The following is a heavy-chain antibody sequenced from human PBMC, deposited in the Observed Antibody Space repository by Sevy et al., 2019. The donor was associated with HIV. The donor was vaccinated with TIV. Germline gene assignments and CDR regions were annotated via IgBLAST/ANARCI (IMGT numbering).Heavy chain of an antibody. CDR3: ARGGGSITGMTGGFDI. V-gene: IGHV4-34*01. CDR2: IKHSGST. J-gene: IGHJ3*02. CDR1: GGSFSGYY. D-gene: IGHD1-20*01. Sequence: SETLSLTCAVYGGSFSGYYWSWIRQPPGKGLEWIGEIKHSGSTNYNPSLKSRVTISVDTSKNQFSLKLSPVTAADTAVYYCARGGGSITGMTGGFDIWGQGTKVTVSS.